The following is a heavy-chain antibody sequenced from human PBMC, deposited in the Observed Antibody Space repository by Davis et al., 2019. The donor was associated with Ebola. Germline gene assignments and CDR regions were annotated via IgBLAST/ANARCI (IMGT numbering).Heavy chain of an antibody. V-gene: IGHV3-74*01. J-gene: IGHJ4*02. CDR3: ARREAGSIDY. Sequence: GESLKISCAASGFTFSRYWMNWVRQAPGKGLLWVSGITSDGSARSYADSVRGRFTIFRDNAKSTMYLQMNSLTAEDTAVYYCARREAGSIDYWAWEPWSPSPQ. CDR1: GFTFSRYW. CDR2: ITSDGSAR. D-gene: IGHD3-10*01.